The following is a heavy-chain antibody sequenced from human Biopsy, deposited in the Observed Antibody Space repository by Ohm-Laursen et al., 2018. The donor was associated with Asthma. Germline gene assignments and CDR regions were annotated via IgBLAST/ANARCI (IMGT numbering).Heavy chain of an antibody. Sequence: TLSLTCVVSGDSISSRGGHYWSWIRQHSGKGLEWIGYIYYSGSTYYNPSLKSRVTISVDTSKNQFSLKVRSVTAADTAVYYCARDRSYSGSAGFGHYYGMDVWGQGTTVTVSS. CDR3: ARDRSYSGSAGFGHYYGMDV. CDR1: GDSISSRGGHY. V-gene: IGHV4-31*11. J-gene: IGHJ6*02. CDR2: IYYSGST. D-gene: IGHD5-12*01.